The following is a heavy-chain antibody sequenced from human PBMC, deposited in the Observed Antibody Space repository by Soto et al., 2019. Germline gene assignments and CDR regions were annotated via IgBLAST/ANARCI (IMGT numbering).Heavy chain of an antibody. CDR1: GCTFINHD. J-gene: IGHJ4*02. Sequence: AAAGKGSCKVCGCTFINHDFNWVRQATGEGLVWMGWMSPNSGRTGYAQTIQGRVTMTSNTYSSTAYMELSSQRSDDTAVDYCARGKRYTNDYWGKGPLGKVSS. D-gene: IGHD2-2*02. CDR3: ARGKRYTNDY. V-gene: IGHV1-8*01. CDR2: MSPNSGRT.